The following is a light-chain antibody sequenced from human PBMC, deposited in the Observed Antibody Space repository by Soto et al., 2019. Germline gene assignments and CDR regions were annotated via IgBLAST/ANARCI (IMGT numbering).Light chain of an antibody. V-gene: IGKV3-20*01. Sequence: DIVLTQSPGTLSLSPGERATLSCRASQSVSSSYFAWYQQKPGQAPRLLIYAASRRASGIPDRFSGSGSGPEFTLTIDRLEPEDFAVYYCQQYGAFPYTFGQGTKLAIK. CDR3: QQYGAFPYT. CDR1: QSVSSSY. J-gene: IGKJ2*01. CDR2: AAS.